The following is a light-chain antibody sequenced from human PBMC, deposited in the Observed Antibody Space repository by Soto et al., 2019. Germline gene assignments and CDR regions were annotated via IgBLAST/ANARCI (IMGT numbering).Light chain of an antibody. Sequence: QSALTQPASVSGSPGQSITIPCTGASSDVGSYNLVSWYQQHPGKAPKLMLYEVSRRPSGISNRFSGSKSGNTASLTISGLQAEDEADFYCCSYAGSPTFVIFGGGTKVTVL. V-gene: IGLV2-23*02. CDR1: SSDVGSYNL. J-gene: IGLJ2*01. CDR3: CSYAGSPTFVI. CDR2: EVS.